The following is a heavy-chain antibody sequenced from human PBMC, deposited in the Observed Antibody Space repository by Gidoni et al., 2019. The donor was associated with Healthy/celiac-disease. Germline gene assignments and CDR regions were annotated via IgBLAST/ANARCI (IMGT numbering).Heavy chain of an antibody. CDR3: ARLLDYCSSTSCYAFDI. CDR2: IYHSGST. Sequence: QVQLQESGPGLVKPSGTLSLTCAVSGGSISSSNWWSWVRQPPGKGLEWIGEIYHSGSTNYNPSLKSRVTISVDKSKNQFSLKLSSVTAADTAVYYCARLLDYCSSTSCYAFDIWGQGTMVTVSS. CDR1: GGSISSSNW. J-gene: IGHJ3*02. D-gene: IGHD2-2*01. V-gene: IGHV4-4*02.